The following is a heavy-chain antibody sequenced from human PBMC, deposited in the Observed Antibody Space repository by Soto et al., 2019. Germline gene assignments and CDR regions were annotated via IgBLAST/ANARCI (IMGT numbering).Heavy chain of an antibody. CDR1: GGTFSSYA. D-gene: IGHD4-17*01. CDR3: ARDPRYGDFPYYFVY. CDR2: IIPIFGTA. J-gene: IGHJ4*02. V-gene: IGHV1-69*13. Sequence: ASVKVSCKASGGTFSSYAISWVRQAPGQGLEWMGGIIPIFGTANYAQKFQGRVTITADESTSTAYMEMSSLRSEDTAVYYCARDPRYGDFPYYFVYWGQGTLVTVS.